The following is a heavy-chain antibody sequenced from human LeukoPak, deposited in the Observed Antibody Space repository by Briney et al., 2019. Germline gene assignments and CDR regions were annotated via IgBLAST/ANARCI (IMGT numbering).Heavy chain of an antibody. V-gene: IGHV3-48*03. CDR2: ISSSGSTI. D-gene: IGHD3-22*01. J-gene: IGHJ3*02. CDR3: ARTRYYYSSGYYFDDAFDI. Sequence: QTGGSLRLSCAASGFTFSSYEMNWVRQAPGKGLEWVSYISSSGSTIYYADSVKGRFTISRDNAKNSLYLQMNSLRAEDTAVYYCARTRYYYSSGYYFDDAFDIWGQGTMVTVSS. CDR1: GFTFSSYE.